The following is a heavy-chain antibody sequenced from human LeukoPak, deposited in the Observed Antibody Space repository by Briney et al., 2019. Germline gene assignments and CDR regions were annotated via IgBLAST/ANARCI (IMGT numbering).Heavy chain of an antibody. CDR2: INPNSGGT. D-gene: IGHD6-6*01. CDR3: ARQYSSSSRYFQH. V-gene: IGHV1-2*02. Sequence: ASVKVSCKASGYTFTGYYMHWVRQAPGQGLEWMGWINPNSGGTNYAQKFQGRVTMTSDTSISTAYMELSRLRSDDTAVYYCARQYSSSSRYFQHWGQGTLVTVSS. CDR1: GYTFTGYY. J-gene: IGHJ1*01.